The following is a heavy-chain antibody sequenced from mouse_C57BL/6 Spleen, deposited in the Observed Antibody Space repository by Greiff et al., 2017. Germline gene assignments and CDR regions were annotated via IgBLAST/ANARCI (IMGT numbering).Heavy chain of an antibody. CDR2: INYDGSST. Sequence: EVKLMESEGGLVQPGSSMKLSCTASGFTFSDYYMAWVRQVPEKGLEWVANINYDGSSTYYLDSLKSRFIISRDNAKNILYLQMSSLKSEDTATYYCAREGGYDRGGYYFDYWGQGTTLTVSS. J-gene: IGHJ2*01. CDR3: AREGGYDRGGYYFDY. D-gene: IGHD2-2*01. CDR1: GFTFSDYY. V-gene: IGHV5-16*01.